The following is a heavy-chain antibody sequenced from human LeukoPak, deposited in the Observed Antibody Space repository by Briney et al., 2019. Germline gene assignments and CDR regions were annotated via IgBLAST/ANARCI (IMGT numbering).Heavy chain of an antibody. CDR3: ARDDIVVVVAAIDPGDY. CDR1: GFTFVWIHLHLWG. CDR2: ISYDGSNK. V-gene: IGHV3-30*19. D-gene: IGHD2-15*01. Sequence: HPGKSLRLSCAAFGFTFVWIHLHLWGMPSVRQAPGKGLEWVAVISYDGSNKYYADSVKGRFTISRDNSKNTLYLQMNSLRAEDTAVYYCARDDIVVVVAAIDPGDYWGQGTLVTVSS. J-gene: IGHJ4*02.